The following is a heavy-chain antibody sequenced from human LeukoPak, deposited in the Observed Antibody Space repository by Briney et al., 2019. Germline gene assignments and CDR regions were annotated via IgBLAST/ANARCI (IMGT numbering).Heavy chain of an antibody. CDR3: ARVYDSSGYYFGY. CDR1: GYTFTGYY. Sequence: GASVKVSCKASGYTFTGYYMHWVRQAPGQGLEWMGWINPNSGGTNYAQKFQGWVTMTRDTSISTAYMELSRLRSDDTAVYYCARVYDSSGYYFGYWGQGTLVTVSS. V-gene: IGHV1-2*04. J-gene: IGHJ4*02. CDR2: INPNSGGT. D-gene: IGHD3-22*01.